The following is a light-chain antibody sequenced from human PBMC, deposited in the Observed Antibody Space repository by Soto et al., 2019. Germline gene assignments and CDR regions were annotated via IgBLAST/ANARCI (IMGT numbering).Light chain of an antibody. CDR1: SSDVGGYNY. CDR2: EVS. Sequence: QSVLTQPPSASGSPGQSVTISCTGTSSDVGGYNYVSWYQQHPGKAPKLMIYEVSKRPSGVPDRFSGSKSGNTASLTVSWVQADDEADYYCSTYAGINNFGVFGTGTKLTVL. CDR3: STYAGINNFGV. J-gene: IGLJ1*01. V-gene: IGLV2-8*01.